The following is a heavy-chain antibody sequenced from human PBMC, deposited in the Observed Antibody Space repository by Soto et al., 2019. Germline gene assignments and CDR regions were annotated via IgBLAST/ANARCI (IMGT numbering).Heavy chain of an antibody. D-gene: IGHD6-6*01. CDR2: XIXXFXTX. V-gene: IGHV1-69*13. CDR3: ARGLEYSSSPGDY. CDR1: GGTFSSYA. Sequence: ASVKVSCKASGGTFSSYAISLVRQAPGQGLEXMGXXIXXFXTXXXAXXXQGRVTITADESTSTAYMELSSLRSEETAVYYCARGLEYSSSPGDYWGQGTLVTVSS. J-gene: IGHJ4*02.